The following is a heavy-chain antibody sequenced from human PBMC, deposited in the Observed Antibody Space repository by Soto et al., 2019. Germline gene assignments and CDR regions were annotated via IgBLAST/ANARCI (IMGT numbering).Heavy chain of an antibody. D-gene: IGHD1-1*01. CDR3: SAGGTRWLHSPFDY. CDR2: FDPEDGET. Sequence: QVQLLQSGAEVKKPGASVMVYCKVCGHTLTELSMHWVRQAPGRGLEWMGGFDPEDGETISAQKFQGRVTMTEDTSTDSTYMELTSLRSEDTAVYYCSAGGTRWLHSPFDYWGQGTLVSISS. J-gene: IGHJ4*02. CDR1: GHTLTELS. V-gene: IGHV1-24*01.